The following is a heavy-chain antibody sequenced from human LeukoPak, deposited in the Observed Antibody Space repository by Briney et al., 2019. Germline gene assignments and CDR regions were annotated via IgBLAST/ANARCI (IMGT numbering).Heavy chain of an antibody. CDR1: GFTVNSNS. CDR2: IASDGSST. CDR3: ARGRPHGNDY. J-gene: IGHJ4*02. D-gene: IGHD4-23*01. Sequence: GGSLRLSCAASGFTVNSNSMNWVRQAPGKGLVWVSRIASDGSSTTYADSVKGRFSISRDNVKNTLYLQMNSLRVEDTAVYYCARGRPHGNDYWGQGTLVTVSS. V-gene: IGHV3-74*01.